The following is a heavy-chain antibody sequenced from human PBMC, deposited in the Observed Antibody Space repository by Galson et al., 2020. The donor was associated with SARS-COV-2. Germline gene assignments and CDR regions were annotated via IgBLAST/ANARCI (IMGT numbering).Heavy chain of an antibody. D-gene: IGHD6-13*01. V-gene: IGHV3-23*01. Sequence: GGSLRLSCAASGFTFSSYAMSWVRQAPGKGLEWVSAISGSGGSTYYADSVKGRFTISRDNSKNTLYLQMNSQRAEDTAVYYCAKDPDSSSPKYYFDYWGQGTLVTVSS. CDR2: ISGSGGST. J-gene: IGHJ4*02. CDR1: GFTFSSYA. CDR3: AKDPDSSSPKYYFDY.